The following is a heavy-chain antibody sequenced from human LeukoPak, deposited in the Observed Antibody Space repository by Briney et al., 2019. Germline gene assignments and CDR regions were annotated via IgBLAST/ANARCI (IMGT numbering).Heavy chain of an antibody. D-gene: IGHD2-15*01. Sequence: PSETLSLTCTVSGGSISSYYWNWIRQPPGKGLEWIGYIYYSGSTNYNPSLKSRVTISVDTSKNQFSLKLTSVTAADTAVYYCARRVPHSDFFDVWGQGTLVTVSS. CDR1: GGSISSYY. CDR2: IYYSGST. J-gene: IGHJ5*02. V-gene: IGHV4-59*01. CDR3: ARRVPHSDFFDV.